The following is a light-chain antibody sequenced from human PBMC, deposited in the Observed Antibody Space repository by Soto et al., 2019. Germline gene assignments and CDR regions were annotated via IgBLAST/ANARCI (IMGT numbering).Light chain of an antibody. CDR2: ANS. CDR3: QSYDSSLSPYV. J-gene: IGLJ1*01. CDR1: SSNIGAGYD. V-gene: IGLV1-40*01. Sequence: QSVLTQPPSVSGAPGQRVTISCTGSSSNIGAGYDVHWYQQLPGTAPKLLIYANSNRPSGVPDRFSGSKSGTSASLAITGLQAEDEADYYCQSYDSSLSPYVFGTGIKVTVL.